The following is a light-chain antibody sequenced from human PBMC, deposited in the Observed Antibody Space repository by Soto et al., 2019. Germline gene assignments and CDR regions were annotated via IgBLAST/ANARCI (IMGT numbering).Light chain of an antibody. CDR1: QSVSSS. J-gene: IGKJ3*01. V-gene: IGKV3-15*01. CDR3: QQYNNWPPFT. Sequence: EIVMTQSPATLSVSPGERVTLSCRASQSVSSSLAWYQQKPGQATRLLIYGASTRATGIPARFSGSGSGTEFTLTISSLQSEDFAVYYCQQYNNWPPFTVGPGTKVDIK. CDR2: GAS.